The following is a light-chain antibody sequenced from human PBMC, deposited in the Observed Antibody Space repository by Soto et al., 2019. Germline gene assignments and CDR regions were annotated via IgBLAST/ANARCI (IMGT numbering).Light chain of an antibody. J-gene: IGKJ5*01. V-gene: IGKV1-13*02. CDR1: QDIRGA. CDR3: QQFNTSPFT. CDR2: DVS. Sequence: AVQLTQSPSSLSASVGDRVTITCRASQDIRGALAWYQQKPGKPPKLLIFDVSSLQSGVPSRFSGSGSGTDFTLTISILHPEDFATYCCQQFNTSPFTFGQGTRLEIK.